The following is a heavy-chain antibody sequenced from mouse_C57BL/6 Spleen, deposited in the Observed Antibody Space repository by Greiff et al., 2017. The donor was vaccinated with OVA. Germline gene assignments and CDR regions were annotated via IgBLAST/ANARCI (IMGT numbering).Heavy chain of an antibody. Sequence: EVHLVESGGGLVKPGGSLKLSCAASGFTFSSYAMSWVRQTPEKRLEWVATISAGGSYTYYPDNVKGRFTISRDNAKNNLYLQMSHLKSEDTAMYYCARVYDYNYFDYWGQGTTLTVSS. D-gene: IGHD2-4*01. V-gene: IGHV5-4*01. CDR2: ISAGGSYT. CDR3: ARVYDYNYFDY. J-gene: IGHJ2*01. CDR1: GFTFSSYA.